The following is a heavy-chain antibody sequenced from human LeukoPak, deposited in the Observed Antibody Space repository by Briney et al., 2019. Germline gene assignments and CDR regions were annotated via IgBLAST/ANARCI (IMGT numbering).Heavy chain of an antibody. CDR2: IYYSGST. CDR3: ARGPSIAAAGVWFDP. CDR1: GGSISSSNYY. D-gene: IGHD6-13*01. Sequence: SETLSLTCTVSGGSISSSNYYWGWIRQPPGKGLEWIGSIYYSGSTNYNPSLKSRVTISVDTSKNQFSLKLSSVTAADTAVYYCARGPSIAAAGVWFDPWGQGTLVTVSS. V-gene: IGHV4-39*07. J-gene: IGHJ5*02.